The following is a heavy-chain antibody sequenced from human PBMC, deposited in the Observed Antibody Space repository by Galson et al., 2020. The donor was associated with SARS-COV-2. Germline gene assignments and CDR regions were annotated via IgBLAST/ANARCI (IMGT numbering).Heavy chain of an antibody. J-gene: IGHJ6*03. V-gene: IGHV4-4*02. CDR3: SRIIVTAYYFSYMDV. D-gene: IGHD2-21*02. CDR1: GGSISSSDW. Sequence: SETLSLTCAVSGGSISSSDWWGWVRQPPGKGLEWIGEIFHSGYTNYNPSLKSRVTMSLATSKNQFSLKLSSVTAADTALYYCSRIIVTAYYFSYMDVWGKGTTVTVSS. CDR2: IFHSGYT.